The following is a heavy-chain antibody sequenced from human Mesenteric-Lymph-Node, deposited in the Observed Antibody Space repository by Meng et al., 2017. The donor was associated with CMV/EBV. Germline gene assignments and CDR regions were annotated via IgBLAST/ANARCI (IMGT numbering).Heavy chain of an antibody. CDR2: INPNSGGT. J-gene: IGHJ6*02. V-gene: IGHV1-2*02. D-gene: IGHD2-2*01. CDR1: GGTFSSYA. Sequence: ASVKVSCKASGGTFSSYAISWVRQAPGQGLEWMGWINPNSGGTNYAQKFQGRVTMTRDTSISTAYMELSRLRSDDTAVYYCARDVYCSSTSCSVGYYYYGMDVWGQGTTVTVSS. CDR3: ARDVYCSSTSCSVGYYYYGMDV.